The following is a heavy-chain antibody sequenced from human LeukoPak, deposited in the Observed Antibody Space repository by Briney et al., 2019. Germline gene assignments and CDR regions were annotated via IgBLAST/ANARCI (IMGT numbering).Heavy chain of an antibody. V-gene: IGHV3-7*01. D-gene: IGHD3-10*01. J-gene: IGHJ5*02. Sequence: GGSLRLSCAASGFTFSSYWMSWVRQAPGKGLEWVANIKKDGSEKYYVDSVKGRFTISRDNAKNSLYLQMNSLRAEDTAVYYCARQTRPHRAHWFDPWGQGTLVTVSS. CDR3: ARQTRPHRAHWFDP. CDR2: IKKDGSEK. CDR1: GFTFSSYW.